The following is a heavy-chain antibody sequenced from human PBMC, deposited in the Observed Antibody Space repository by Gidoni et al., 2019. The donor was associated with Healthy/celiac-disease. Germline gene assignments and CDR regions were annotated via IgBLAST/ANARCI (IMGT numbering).Heavy chain of an antibody. CDR3: ARIFRRDGYNYVANYFDY. D-gene: IGHD5-12*01. Sequence: QVQLQQWGAGLLKPSETLSLPCAVYGGSFSGYYWSWIRQPPGKGLEWIGEINHSGSTNYNPSLKSRVTISVDTSKNQFSLKLSSVTAADTAVYYCARIFRRDGYNYVANYFDYWGQGTLVTVSS. CDR2: INHSGST. CDR1: GGSFSGYY. V-gene: IGHV4-34*01. J-gene: IGHJ4*02.